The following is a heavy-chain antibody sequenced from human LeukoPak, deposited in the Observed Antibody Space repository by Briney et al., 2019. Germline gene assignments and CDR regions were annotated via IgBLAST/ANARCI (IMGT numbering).Heavy chain of an antibody. Sequence: GASVKVSCKASGYTFTGYYMHWVRQAPGQGLEWMGWINPNSGGTNYAQKFQGRVTMTRDTSISTAYMELSRLRSDATAVYSCVRAGMIPGIIAAAGGLSFDYWGQGTLVTVSS. CDR3: VRAGMIPGIIAAAGGLSFDY. D-gene: IGHD6-13*01. J-gene: IGHJ4*02. CDR1: GYTFTGYY. V-gene: IGHV1-2*02. CDR2: INPNSGGT.